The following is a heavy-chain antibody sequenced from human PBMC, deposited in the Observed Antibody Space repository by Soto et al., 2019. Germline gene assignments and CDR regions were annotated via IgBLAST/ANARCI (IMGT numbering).Heavy chain of an antibody. CDR3: ARGGQLDDYDY. V-gene: IGHV4-4*02. Sequence: PSETLSLTCAVSSGSISSSAWWSWVRQPPGKGLEYIGEIYRNGDTIYNPSLKSRVTISVDKSKNQFSLNLSSVTAADTAVYYCARGGQLDDYDYWGQGTLVTVSS. J-gene: IGHJ4*02. D-gene: IGHD3-3*02. CDR1: SGSISSSAW. CDR2: IYRNGDT.